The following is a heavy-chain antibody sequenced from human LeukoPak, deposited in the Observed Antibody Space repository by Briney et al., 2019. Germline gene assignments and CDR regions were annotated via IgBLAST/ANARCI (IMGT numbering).Heavy chain of an antibody. J-gene: IGHJ4*02. CDR1: GGSISSYY. Sequence: PSETLSLTCTVSGGSISSYYWSWIRQPPGKGLEWIGYIYYSGSTNYNPSLKSRVTIPVDMSKNQFSLKLSSVTAADTAVYYCARDRLSSGWYSGFDYWGQGTLVTVSS. CDR3: ARDRLSSGWYSGFDY. V-gene: IGHV4-59*01. CDR2: IYYSGST. D-gene: IGHD6-19*01.